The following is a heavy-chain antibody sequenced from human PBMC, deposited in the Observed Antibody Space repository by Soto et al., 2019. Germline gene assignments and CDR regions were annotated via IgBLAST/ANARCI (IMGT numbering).Heavy chain of an antibody. V-gene: IGHV3-72*01. CDR2: TRNKANRYTT. J-gene: IGHJ2*01. CDR3: ARSTGNHRYFDL. Sequence: DVQLVESGGGLVQPGGSLRLSCAVSGFTFSDPYMDWVRQAPGKGLEWVGRTRNKANRYTTEYAASVKGRFTVSRDDLKSSLYLQMNSLTTEDTAIYYCARSTGNHRYFDLWGRGTLVTVSS. CDR1: GFTFSDPY. D-gene: IGHD3-9*01.